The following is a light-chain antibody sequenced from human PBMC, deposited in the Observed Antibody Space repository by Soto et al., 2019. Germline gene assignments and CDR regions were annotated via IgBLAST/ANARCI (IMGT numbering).Light chain of an antibody. CDR3: QQYAISPIT. CDR2: GAS. CDR1: QSVSRSY. Sequence: EIVLTQSPGTLSLSPGERATLSCRASQSVSRSYLAWYQQKPGQPPRLLIYGASSRATGIPDRFSGSGSGTDFTLTISRLEPEDFAVYYCQQYAISPITFGPGTKVDIK. J-gene: IGKJ3*01. V-gene: IGKV3-20*01.